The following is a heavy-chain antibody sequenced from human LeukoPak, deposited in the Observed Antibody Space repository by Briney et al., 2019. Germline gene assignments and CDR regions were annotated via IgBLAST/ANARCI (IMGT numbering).Heavy chain of an antibody. D-gene: IGHD2-2*01. V-gene: IGHV4-59*01. Sequence: KASETLSLTCTVSGGSISSYYWSWIRQPPGKGLEWIGYIYYSGSSNYNPSLKSRVTISVDTSKNQFSLKLSSVTAADTAVYYCARARVVPAARGWFDPWGQGTLVTVSS. CDR2: IYYSGSS. CDR1: GGSISSYY. J-gene: IGHJ5*02. CDR3: ARARVVPAARGWFDP.